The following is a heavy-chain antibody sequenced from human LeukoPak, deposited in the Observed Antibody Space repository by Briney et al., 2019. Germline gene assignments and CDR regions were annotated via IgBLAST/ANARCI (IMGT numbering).Heavy chain of an antibody. J-gene: IGHJ5*02. D-gene: IGHD3-9*01. CDR3: ARGHMLTGSYNFAWFDP. Sequence: GGSLRLSCAASGFTFSSYDMHWVRQPTGKGLEWVSAIGTAGDTYYSHSVKCRFTISRENAKNSLYLHMNSLSAGDTAVYFCARGHMLTGSYNFAWFDPWGQGTLVTVSS. CDR2: IGTAGDT. V-gene: IGHV3-13*01. CDR1: GFTFSSYD.